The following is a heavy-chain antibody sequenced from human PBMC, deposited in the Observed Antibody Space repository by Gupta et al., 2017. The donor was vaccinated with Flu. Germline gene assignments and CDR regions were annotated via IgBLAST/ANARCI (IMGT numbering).Heavy chain of an antibody. CDR1: GFTFSDYA. D-gene: IGHD2-2*01. CDR2: ISGSGISS. J-gene: IGHJ2*01. Sequence: EVQLLESGGGLVQPGGSLRLSCAASGFTFSDYAVTWVRQVPGKGLEWVSTISGSGISSYYADSVEGRFTISRDNSKNTLYLQMNSLRAEDTAVYYCAKDTNRRVHQQGCFDLWGRGTLVTVSS. V-gene: IGHV3-23*01. CDR3: AKDTNRRVHQQGCFDL.